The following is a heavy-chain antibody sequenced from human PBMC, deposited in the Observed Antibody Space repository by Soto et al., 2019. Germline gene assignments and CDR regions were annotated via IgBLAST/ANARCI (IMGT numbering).Heavy chain of an antibody. CDR1: GGSISSYY. D-gene: IGHD3-3*01. V-gene: IGHV4-59*08. Sequence: SETLSLTCTVSGGSISSYYWSWIRQPPGKGLEWIGYIYYSGSTNYNPSLKSRVTISVDTSKNQFSLKLSSVTAADTAVYYCARHVDFWSGYSWFDPWGQGTLVTVSS. CDR2: IYYSGST. CDR3: ARHVDFWSGYSWFDP. J-gene: IGHJ5*02.